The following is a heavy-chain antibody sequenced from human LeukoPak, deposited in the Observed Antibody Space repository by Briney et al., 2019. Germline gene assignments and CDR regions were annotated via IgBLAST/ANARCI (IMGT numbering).Heavy chain of an antibody. D-gene: IGHD2-2*01. Sequence: GGSLRLSCAASGFTFSSYGMHWVRQAPGKGLEWVAFIRYDGSNKYYADSVKGRFTISRDNSKNTLYLQMNSLRAEDTAVYYCARESPVGCTSTSCYIDYWGQGTLVTVSS. CDR2: IRYDGSNK. CDR3: ARESPVGCTSTSCYIDY. J-gene: IGHJ4*02. CDR1: GFTFSSYG. V-gene: IGHV3-30*02.